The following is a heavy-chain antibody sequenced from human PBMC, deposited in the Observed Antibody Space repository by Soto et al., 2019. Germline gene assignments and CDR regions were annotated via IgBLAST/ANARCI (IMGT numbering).Heavy chain of an antibody. Sequence: QVQLQESGPGLVKPSETLSLTCTVSGGSISSYYWSWIRQPPGKGLEWIGYIYYSGSTNYNPSLKSRVTKSVDTSKNQFPLKLSSVTAADTAVYYWAREGGLDTAMAPRYYGMDVWGQGTTVTVSS. D-gene: IGHD5-18*01. CDR1: GGSISSYY. CDR3: AREGGLDTAMAPRYYGMDV. V-gene: IGHV4-59*01. CDR2: IYYSGST. J-gene: IGHJ6*02.